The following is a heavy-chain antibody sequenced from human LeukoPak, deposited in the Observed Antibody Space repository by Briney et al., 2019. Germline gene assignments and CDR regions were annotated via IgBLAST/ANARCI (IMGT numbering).Heavy chain of an antibody. CDR1: GGSFSGYY. J-gene: IGHJ4*02. V-gene: IGHV4-34*01. CDR2: INHSGST. CDR3: ARSISMTGYVTRARDY. D-gene: IGHD3-9*01. Sequence: PSETLSLTCAVYGGSFSGYYWSWIRQPPGKGLEWIGEINHSGSTNYNPSLKSRVTISVDTSKNQFSLKLSSVTAADTAVYYCARSISMTGYVTRARDYWGQGTLVTVSS.